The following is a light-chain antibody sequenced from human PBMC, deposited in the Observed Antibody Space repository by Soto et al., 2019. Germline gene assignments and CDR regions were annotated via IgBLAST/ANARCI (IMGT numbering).Light chain of an antibody. CDR3: HQYNRYPYS. Sequence: DIQMTQSPSTLSASVGDRVTITCRASQSISSWLAWYQQMPGKAPKLLIYKASNLESGVTSTFSGSGSGTDFTLANRSLQHDAFAPYYCHQYNRYPYSFGQGTKLEIK. CDR1: QSISSW. V-gene: IGKV1-5*03. J-gene: IGKJ2*01. CDR2: KAS.